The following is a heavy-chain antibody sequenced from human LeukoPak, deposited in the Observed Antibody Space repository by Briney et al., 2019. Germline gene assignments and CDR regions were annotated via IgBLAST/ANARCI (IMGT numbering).Heavy chain of an antibody. V-gene: IGHV3-23*01. Sequence: WGSLRLSCAASGFTLSSYAMSWVRQAPGKGLEWVSAVSGNGGSTYYADSVKGRFTISRDNSKNTLYLQMNSLRAEDTAIYYCATAKRYCSGGTCYFTYFDYWGQGTLVTVSS. D-gene: IGHD2-15*01. CDR3: ATAKRYCSGGTCYFTYFDY. J-gene: IGHJ4*02. CDR1: GFTLSSYA. CDR2: VSGNGGST.